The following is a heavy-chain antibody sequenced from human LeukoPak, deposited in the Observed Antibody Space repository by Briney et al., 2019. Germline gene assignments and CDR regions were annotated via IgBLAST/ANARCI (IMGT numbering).Heavy chain of an antibody. V-gene: IGHV4-30-4*02. Sequence: SETLSLTCTVSGGSISSGDYYWSWIRQPPGKGLEWIGYIYYSGSTYYNPSLKSRVTISVDTSKNQFSLKLSSVTAADTAVYYCARERGGPYQLLPRAYFDYWGQGTLVTVSS. CDR2: IYYSGST. J-gene: IGHJ4*02. CDR1: GGSISSGDYY. CDR3: ARERGGPYQLLPRAYFDY. D-gene: IGHD2-2*01.